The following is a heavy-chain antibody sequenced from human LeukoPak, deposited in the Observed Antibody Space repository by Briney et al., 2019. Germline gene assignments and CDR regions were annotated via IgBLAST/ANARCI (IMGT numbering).Heavy chain of an antibody. CDR1: GYTFTSYY. J-gene: IGHJ6*04. CDR2: INPSGGST. D-gene: IGHD2-21*02. CDR3: ARAGGDGGFGLFYGMDV. V-gene: IGHV1-46*01. Sequence: ASVKVSCKASGYTFTSYYMHWVRQAPGQGLEWMGIINPSGGSTSYAQKFQGRVTMTRDTSTSTVYMELSSLRSEDTAVYYCARAGGDGGFGLFYGMDVGGKGTTVPVS.